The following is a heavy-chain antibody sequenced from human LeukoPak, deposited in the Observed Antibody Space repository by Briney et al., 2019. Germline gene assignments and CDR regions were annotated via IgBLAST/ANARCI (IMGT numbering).Heavy chain of an antibody. CDR3: ARERGTGYYYYYGMDV. CDR2: IYHSGST. CDR1: GYSISSGYY. Sequence: SETLSLTCAVSGYSISSGYYWGWIRQPPGKGLEWIGSIYHSGSTYYNPSLKSRVTISVDTSKNRFSLKLSSVTAADTAVYYCARERGTGYYYYYGMDVWGKGTTVTVSS. J-gene: IGHJ6*04. D-gene: IGHD1-14*01. V-gene: IGHV4-38-2*02.